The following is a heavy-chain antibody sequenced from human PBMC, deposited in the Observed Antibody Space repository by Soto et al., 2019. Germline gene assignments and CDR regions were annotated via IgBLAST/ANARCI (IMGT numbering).Heavy chain of an antibody. CDR2: IYYSGST. CDR3: ARQGLWFGELLLGYYYYGMDV. V-gene: IGHV4-39*01. CDR1: GGSISSSSYY. D-gene: IGHD3-10*01. Sequence: SETLSLTCTVSGGSISSSSYYWGWIRQPPGKGLEWIGSIYYSGSTCYNPSLKSRVTISVDTSKNQFSLKLSSVTAADTAVYYCARQGLWFGELLLGYYYYGMDVWGQGTTVTVSS. J-gene: IGHJ6*02.